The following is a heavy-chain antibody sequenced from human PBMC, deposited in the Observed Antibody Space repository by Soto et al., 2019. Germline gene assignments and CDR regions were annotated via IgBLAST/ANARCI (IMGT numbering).Heavy chain of an antibody. V-gene: IGHV3-23*01. D-gene: IGHD5-12*01. CDR3: VREGRGSFDF. CDR2: IGGRGNSA. J-gene: IGHJ3*01. Sequence: GGSLRLSCEASGFIFTNYAMNWVRQAPGKGLEWVSVIGGRGNSAYYADSVQGRFTISRDNSKNTLSLQMSSLTADDTAIYYCVREGRGSFDFWGRGTMVTVSS. CDR1: GFIFTNYA.